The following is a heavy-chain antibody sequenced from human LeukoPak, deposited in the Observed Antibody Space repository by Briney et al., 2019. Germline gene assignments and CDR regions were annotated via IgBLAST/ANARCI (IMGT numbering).Heavy chain of an antibody. CDR3: ARATPHDAFDI. CDR1: GFSFSSYI. CDR2: ISSSSSYI. Sequence: GGSLRLYCAASGFSFSSYIMNWVRQAPGKGLEWVSSISSSSSYIYYADSVKGRFTISRDNAKNSLYLQMNSLRAEDTAVYYCARATPHDAFDIWGQGTMVTVSS. V-gene: IGHV3-21*01. J-gene: IGHJ3*02.